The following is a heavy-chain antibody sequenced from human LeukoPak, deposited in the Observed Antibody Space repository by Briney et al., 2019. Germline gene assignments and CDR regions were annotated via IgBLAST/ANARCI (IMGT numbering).Heavy chain of an antibody. CDR1: GFTFSSYA. CDR3: ARDDSSGYYDYYYGMDV. D-gene: IGHD3-22*01. J-gene: IGHJ6*02. V-gene: IGHV3-30-3*01. Sequence: PGGSLRLSCAASGFTFSSYAMPWVRQAPGKGLEWVAVISYDGSNKYYADSVKGRFTISRDNSKNTLYLQMNSLRAEDTAVYYCARDDSSGYYDYYYGMDVWGQGTTVTVSS. CDR2: ISYDGSNK.